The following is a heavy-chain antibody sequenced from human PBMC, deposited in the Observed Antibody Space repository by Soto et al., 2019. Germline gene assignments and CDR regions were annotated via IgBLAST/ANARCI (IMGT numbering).Heavy chain of an antibody. D-gene: IGHD6-13*01. CDR2: ISGSGGST. CDR3: AKYQEQQLVRYYYYGMDV. J-gene: IGHJ6*02. CDR1: GFTFSSYA. Sequence: GGSLRLSCAASGFTFSSYAMSWVRQAPGKGLEWVSAISGSGGSTYYADSVKGRFTISRDNSKNTLYLQMNSLRAEDTAVYYWAKYQEQQLVRYYYYGMDVWGQGTTVTVSS. V-gene: IGHV3-23*01.